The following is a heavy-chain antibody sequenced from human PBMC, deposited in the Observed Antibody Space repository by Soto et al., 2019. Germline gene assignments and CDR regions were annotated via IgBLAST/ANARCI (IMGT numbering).Heavy chain of an antibody. D-gene: IGHD1-20*01. V-gene: IGHV3-7*04. J-gene: IGHJ4*02. Sequence: EVQLVESGGGLVQPGESLRLSCAASGFTFSNHWINWIRQTPGRGVEWLAVIKQDGSEKYYVDSVKGRFTVSRDNAMNSAYLQMNSLRVDDTAVYYCARDWYMDYWGQGTLVTVSS. CDR1: GFTFSNHW. CDR2: IKQDGSEK. CDR3: ARDWYMDY.